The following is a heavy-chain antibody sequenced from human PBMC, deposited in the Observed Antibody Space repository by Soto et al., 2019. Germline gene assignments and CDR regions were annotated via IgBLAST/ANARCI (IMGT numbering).Heavy chain of an antibody. J-gene: IGHJ4*02. CDR3: ARDVRYMWEPPVVDY. CDR1: GYTFTSYG. Sequence: QVQLVQSGAEVKKPGASVKVSCKASGYTFTSYGISWVRQAPGQGLEWMGWISAYNGNTNYAQKLQGRVTMTTDTSTRTVYMELRSLRSDDTAVYYCARDVRYMWEPPVVDYWSQGTLVTVSS. V-gene: IGHV1-18*04. D-gene: IGHD1-26*01. CDR2: ISAYNGNT.